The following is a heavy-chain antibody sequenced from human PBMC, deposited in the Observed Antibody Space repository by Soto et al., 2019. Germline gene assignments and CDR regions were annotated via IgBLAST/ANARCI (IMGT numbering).Heavy chain of an antibody. CDR1: GFTFSTYA. J-gene: IGHJ3*02. D-gene: IGHD6-13*01. V-gene: IGHV3-23*04. CDR3: AKDLGYTSSWYYALHI. Sequence: VQLVESGGGVVQPGRSLRLSCAASGFTFSTYAMHWVRQAPGKGLEWVSGISGSGGTTFYADSVKGRFTISRDNSKNTLYLQMNSLRAEDTAVYYCAKDLGYTSSWYYALHIWGQGTMVTVSS. CDR2: ISGSGGTT.